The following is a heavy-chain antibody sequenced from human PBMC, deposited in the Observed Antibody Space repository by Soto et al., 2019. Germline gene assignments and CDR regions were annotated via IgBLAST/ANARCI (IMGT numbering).Heavy chain of an antibody. D-gene: IGHD3-3*01. Sequence: QVQLQQWGAGVLKPSETLSLTCAVNGGSFSGYSWTWLRQPPGKGLEWIGEISHSDSSDYNPALMSRVTMSVDTSKNQFSLRLSSVTAADTAVYYCARARFDSWSHIYYGLDVWGQGTTVTVSS. CDR3: ARARFDSWSHIYYGLDV. CDR1: GGSFSGYS. J-gene: IGHJ6*02. CDR2: ISHSDSS. V-gene: IGHV4-34*01.